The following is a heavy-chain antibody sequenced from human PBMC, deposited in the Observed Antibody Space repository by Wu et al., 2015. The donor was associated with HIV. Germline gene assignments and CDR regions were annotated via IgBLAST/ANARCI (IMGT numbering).Heavy chain of an antibody. J-gene: IGHJ6*02. Sequence: QVQLVQSGAEVKKPGASVRVSCQASGYTFKTYAITWVRQAPGQGLEWMGWINPKSGGTNYAQKFQGRVTMTRDTSISTAYVELSRLRSDDTAVYYCARDVLEDTVARTLYGMDVWGQGTAITVSS. V-gene: IGHV1-2*02. CDR3: ARDVLEDTVARTLYGMDV. CDR2: INPKSGGT. CDR1: GYTFKTYA. D-gene: IGHD5-12*01.